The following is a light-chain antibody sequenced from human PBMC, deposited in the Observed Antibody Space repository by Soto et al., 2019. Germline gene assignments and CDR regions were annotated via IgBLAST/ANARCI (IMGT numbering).Light chain of an antibody. V-gene: IGKV1-27*01. CDR1: QDIGKS. J-gene: IGKJ1*01. Sequence: DIQRTQSPSSLSASVGDRLTITCRASQDIGKSLAWYQQRPGKVPKPLIYAASTLHSGVPSRFSGGGSGTHFTLTISNLQPEDVATYYCQMYVTAPETFGQGTKVEIK. CDR2: AAS. CDR3: QMYVTAPET.